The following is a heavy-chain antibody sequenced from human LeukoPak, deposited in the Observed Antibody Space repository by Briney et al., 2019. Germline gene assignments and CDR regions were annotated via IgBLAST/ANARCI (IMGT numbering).Heavy chain of an antibody. CDR1: GFTFNNYG. CDR3: AKDGPLVGPYYFDY. J-gene: IGHJ4*02. V-gene: IGHV3-30*18. D-gene: IGHD1-26*01. Sequence: GGSLRLSCAASGFTFNNYGMHWVRQAPGKGLEWVAVISYDGRNKHYPDSVKGRFTISRDNSKNMPYLQMNSLRAEDTAVYYCAKDGPLVGPYYFDYWGQGTLVTVSS. CDR2: ISYDGRNK.